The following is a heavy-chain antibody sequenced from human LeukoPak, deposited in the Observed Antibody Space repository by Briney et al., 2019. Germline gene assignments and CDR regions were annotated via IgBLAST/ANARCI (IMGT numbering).Heavy chain of an antibody. Sequence: GGSLRLSCAAYGFTFSSYSMNWVRQAPGKGLEWVSSISSSSSYIYYADSVKGRFTISRDNAKNSLYLQMNSLRAEDTAVYYCARDYDFWSGYPNYYYYYMDVWGKGTTVTVSS. V-gene: IGHV3-21*01. J-gene: IGHJ6*03. CDR1: GFTFSSYS. CDR2: ISSSSSYI. D-gene: IGHD3-3*01. CDR3: ARDYDFWSGYPNYYYYYMDV.